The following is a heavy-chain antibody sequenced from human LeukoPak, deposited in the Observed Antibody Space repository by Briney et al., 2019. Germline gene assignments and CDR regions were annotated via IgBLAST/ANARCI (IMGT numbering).Heavy chain of an antibody. Sequence: GRSLRLSCAASGFTFSSYGMHWVRQAPGKGLEWVAVIWYDGSNKYYADSVKGRFTISRDNSKNTLYPQMNSLRAEDTAVYYCAKGGQSWLPYFDYWGQGTLVTVSS. D-gene: IGHD5-24*01. V-gene: IGHV3-33*06. J-gene: IGHJ4*02. CDR3: AKGGQSWLPYFDY. CDR2: IWYDGSNK. CDR1: GFTFSSYG.